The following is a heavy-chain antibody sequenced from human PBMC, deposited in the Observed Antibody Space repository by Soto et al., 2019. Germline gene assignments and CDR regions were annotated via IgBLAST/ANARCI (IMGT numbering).Heavy chain of an antibody. CDR2: ISNDGNNG. CDR3: AREIAPSGGTYYGMDV. D-gene: IGHD6-13*01. J-gene: IGHJ6*02. V-gene: IGHV3-30-3*01. CDR1: GFTFSRYV. Sequence: PGGSLRLSCAAPGFTFSRYVVHWVRQAPGKGLEWVTVISNDGNNGYYADSVKGRFTVSRDNSNNILNLQMNSLGPEDAAVYYCAREIAPSGGTYYGMDVWGQGTTVTVSS.